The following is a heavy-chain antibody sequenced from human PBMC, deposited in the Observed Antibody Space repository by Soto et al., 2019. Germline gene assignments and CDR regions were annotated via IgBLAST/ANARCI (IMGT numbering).Heavy chain of an antibody. CDR2: LSYDGDKE. J-gene: IGHJ4*02. CDR1: GFSFSDYG. CDR3: GKDLMGEQWLGVMHY. Sequence: QVQLEESGGNVVQPGRSLRLSCAASGFSFSDYGMHWVRHAPGKGLESVALLSYDGDKEYYADSVKGRFTISRDNSKNTVFLQMISLRPEDTAVYYCGKDLMGEQWLGVMHYWGQGTLVTVSS. V-gene: IGHV3-30*18. D-gene: IGHD6-19*01.